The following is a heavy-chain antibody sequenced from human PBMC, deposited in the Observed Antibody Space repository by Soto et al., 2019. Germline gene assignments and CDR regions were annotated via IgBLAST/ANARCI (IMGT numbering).Heavy chain of an antibody. J-gene: IGHJ4*02. V-gene: IGHV3-13*01. CDR2: IGTAGDT. Sequence: EVQLVESGGGLVQPGGSLRLSCAASGFTFSSYDMHWGRQATGKGLEWVSAIGTAGDTYYPGSVKGRFTISRENAKNSLYLQMNSLRAGDTAVYYCARGYGSSGYYFDYWGQGTLVTVSS. CDR1: GFTFSSYD. CDR3: ARGYGSSGYYFDY. D-gene: IGHD6-13*01.